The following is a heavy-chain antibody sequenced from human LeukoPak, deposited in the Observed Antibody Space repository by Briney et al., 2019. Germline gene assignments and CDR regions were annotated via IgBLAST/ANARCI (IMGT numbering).Heavy chain of an antibody. Sequence: GGSLRLSCAASGFTSSLYAMNWVRQAPGKGLEWVSYINSGSSDIHYTESVRGRFTISRDNAKKILYLQMNSLRAEDTAVYYCARDTYEPGLIDFWGQGTLVSVSS. D-gene: IGHD3-3*01. V-gene: IGHV3-21*05. J-gene: IGHJ4*02. CDR3: ARDTYEPGLIDF. CDR2: INSGSSDI. CDR1: GFTSSLYA.